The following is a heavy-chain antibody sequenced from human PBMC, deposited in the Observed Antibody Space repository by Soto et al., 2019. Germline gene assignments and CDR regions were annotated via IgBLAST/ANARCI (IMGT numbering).Heavy chain of an antibody. CDR2: IFSHDEK. J-gene: IGHJ6*02. CDR1: GFSLSNARMG. V-gene: IGHV2-26*01. Sequence: SGPTLVNPTETLTLTCTVSGFSLSNARMGVSWIRQPPGKALEWLAHIFSHDEKSYSTSLKSRLTISKDTSNSQVVLTMTNMDPVDTAXYYCARSTRYYYYGMDVWGQGTTVTVSS. CDR3: ARSTRYYYYGMDV. D-gene: IGHD2-2*01.